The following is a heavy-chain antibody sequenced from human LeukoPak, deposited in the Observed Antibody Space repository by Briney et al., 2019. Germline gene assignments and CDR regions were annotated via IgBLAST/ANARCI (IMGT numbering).Heavy chain of an antibody. Sequence: PGGSLRLSCAASGFTFSSYVMSWVRQAPGKGLEWVSAITDSGIGTHYADSVMGRFTISRDNSKNTLYLQMNSLRAEDTAVYYCAKDYGGYLFDYWGQGTLVTVSS. CDR1: GFTFSSYV. CDR3: AKDYGGYLFDY. J-gene: IGHJ4*02. V-gene: IGHV3-23*01. CDR2: ITDSGIGT. D-gene: IGHD4-23*01.